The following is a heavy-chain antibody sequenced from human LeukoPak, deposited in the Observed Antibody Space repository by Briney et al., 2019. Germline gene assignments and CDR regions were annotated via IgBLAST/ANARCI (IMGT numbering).Heavy chain of an antibody. Sequence: GASVKVSCKASGYTFTSYDINWVRQATGQGLEWTGWMNPNSGNTGYAQKFQGRVTMTRNTSISTAYMELSSLRSEDTAVYYCARGLAYCGGDCYSFYMDVWGKGTTVTISS. J-gene: IGHJ6*03. V-gene: IGHV1-8*01. CDR1: GYTFTSYD. D-gene: IGHD2-21*01. CDR2: MNPNSGNT. CDR3: ARGLAYCGGDCYSFYMDV.